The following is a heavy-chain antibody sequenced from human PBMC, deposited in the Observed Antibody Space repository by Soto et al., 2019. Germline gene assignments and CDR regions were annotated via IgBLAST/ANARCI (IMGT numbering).Heavy chain of an antibody. Sequence: GASVKVSCKVSGYTLTELSMHWVRQAPGRGLEWMGGFDPEDGETIYAQKFQGRVTMTKDTSTDTVYMDLSSLRSEDTAVYYCARTKDADYWGQGTQVTVSS. CDR2: FDPEDGET. V-gene: IGHV1-24*01. CDR3: ARTKDADY. J-gene: IGHJ4*02. CDR1: GYTLTELS.